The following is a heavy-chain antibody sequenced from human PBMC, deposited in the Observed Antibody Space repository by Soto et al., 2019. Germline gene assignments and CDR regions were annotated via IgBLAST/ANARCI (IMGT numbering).Heavy chain of an antibody. D-gene: IGHD3-9*01. Sequence: PSETLSLTCAVSGGSISSSNWWSWVRQPPGKGLEWIGEIYHSGTTYYNPSLKSRVTISVDTSKNQFSLKMTSVTAADTSVYFCTRARYFDWIPSIPGLDYWGPGTLVTVSS. V-gene: IGHV4-4*02. CDR3: TRARYFDWIPSIPGLDY. CDR1: GGSISSSNW. CDR2: IYHSGTT. J-gene: IGHJ4*02.